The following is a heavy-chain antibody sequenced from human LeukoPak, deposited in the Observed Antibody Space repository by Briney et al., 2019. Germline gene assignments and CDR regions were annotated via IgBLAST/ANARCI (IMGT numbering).Heavy chain of an antibody. V-gene: IGHV1-18*01. J-gene: IGHJ6*02. CDR1: GYTFTSYG. D-gene: IGHD2-2*02. CDR2: ISGYNGNT. Sequence: ASVMVSCKASGYTFTSYGISWVRQAPGQGLEWMGWISGYNGNTNYAQKLQGRVTMTTDTSTTTAYMELRTLTSDDTAVYYCARDKYLQGGHYYRYGMDVWGQGTTVTVSS. CDR3: ARDKYLQGGHYYRYGMDV.